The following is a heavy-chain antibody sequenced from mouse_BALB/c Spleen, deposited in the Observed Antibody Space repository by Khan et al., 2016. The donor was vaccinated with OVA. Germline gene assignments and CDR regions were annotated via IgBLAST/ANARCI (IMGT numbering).Heavy chain of an antibody. CDR3: AQTGTGFAY. J-gene: IGHJ3*01. Sequence: VQLQQSGAELAKPGASVKMSCKASGYTFTSYWMHWVKQRPGQGLEWIGYINPSTGYTEYNQKFKDKATLTADKSSSTAYMQLSSLTSEDSAVYYCAQTGTGFAYWGQGTLVTVSA. CDR1: GYTFTSYW. CDR2: INPSTGYT. D-gene: IGHD4-1*01. V-gene: IGHV1-7*01.